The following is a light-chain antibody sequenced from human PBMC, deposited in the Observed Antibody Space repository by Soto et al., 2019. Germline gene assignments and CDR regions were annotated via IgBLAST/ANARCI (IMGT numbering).Light chain of an antibody. CDR2: EVS. CDR3: CSYAGTSTHTV. J-gene: IGLJ7*01. CDR1: SSDVGSYKL. V-gene: IGLV2-23*02. Sequence: LTQPASVSGSPGQSITISCTGTSSDVGSYKLVSWYQQHPGKAPKLMISEVSKRPSGISDRFSGSKSGSTASLTISGLQAEDEADYYCCSYAGTSTHTVFGGGTQLTVL.